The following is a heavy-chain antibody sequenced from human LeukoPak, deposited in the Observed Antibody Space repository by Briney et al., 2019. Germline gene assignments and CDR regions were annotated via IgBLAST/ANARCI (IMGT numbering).Heavy chain of an antibody. J-gene: IGHJ6*03. CDR2: ISAYNGNT. Sequence: ASVKVSCKASGYTFTSYGISWVRQAPGQGLEWMGLISAYNGNTNYAQKLQGRVTMTTDTSTSTAYMELRSLRSDDTAVYYCARVSVSDYYYYYYMDVWGKGTTVTVSS. CDR1: GYTFTSYG. CDR3: ARVSVSDYYYYYYMDV. V-gene: IGHV1-18*01. D-gene: IGHD5/OR15-5a*01.